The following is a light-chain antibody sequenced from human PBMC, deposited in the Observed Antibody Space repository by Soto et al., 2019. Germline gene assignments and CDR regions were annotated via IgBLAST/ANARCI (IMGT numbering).Light chain of an antibody. Sequence: QSVLTQPPSASGTPGQMITISCSGSSSNIGDKPVNWYQQLPGAAPKLLIYINDQRPSGVPDRFSGSKSGTSASLAISGLQPEDEADYYCAAWDDSLTALFGTGTKVTAL. J-gene: IGLJ1*01. CDR1: SSNIGDKP. V-gene: IGLV1-44*01. CDR3: AAWDDSLTAL. CDR2: IND.